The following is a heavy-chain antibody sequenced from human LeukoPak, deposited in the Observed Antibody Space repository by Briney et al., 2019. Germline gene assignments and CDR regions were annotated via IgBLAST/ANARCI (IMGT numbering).Heavy chain of an antibody. CDR1: GGSISSTSYY. J-gene: IGHJ3*01. CDR2: IYYSGST. D-gene: IGHD3-22*01. V-gene: IGHV4-39*01. Sequence: SETLSLTCAVSGGSISSTSYYWAWIRQPPGKGLEWIGTIYYSGSTYHNPSLKSRVTMSVDTSRNQFSLKLSSVDAADTAVYYCAKAGVWYFDSSGLYAFGFWGQGTTVTVSS. CDR3: AKAGVWYFDSSGLYAFGF.